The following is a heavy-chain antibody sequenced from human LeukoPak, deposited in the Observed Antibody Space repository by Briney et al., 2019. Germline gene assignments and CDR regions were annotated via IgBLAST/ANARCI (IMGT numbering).Heavy chain of an antibody. CDR2: ISGSGGST. V-gene: IGHV3-23*01. D-gene: IGHD2-2*01. J-gene: IGHJ6*03. Sequence: PGGSLRLSCAASGFTFSSYAMSWVRQAPGKGLEWVSAISGSGGSTYYADSVKGRFTISRDNAKNSLYLQMNSLRAEDTAVYYCARDIVVVPAAGDYYYYMDVWGQGTTVTVSS. CDR1: GFTFSSYA. CDR3: ARDIVVVPAAGDYYYYMDV.